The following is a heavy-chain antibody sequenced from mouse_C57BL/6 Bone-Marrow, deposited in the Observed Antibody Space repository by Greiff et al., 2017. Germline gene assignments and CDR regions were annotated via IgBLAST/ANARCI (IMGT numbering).Heavy chain of an antibody. D-gene: IGHD4-1*01. V-gene: IGHV1-82*01. CDR3: ARQLTGTGYAMDY. CDR2: IYPGDGDT. CDR1: GYAFSSSW. Sequence: QVHLQQSGPELVKPGASVKISFKASGYAFSSSWLNWVKQRPGKGLEWIGRIYPGDGDTNYNGKFKGKATLTADKSSSTAYMQLSSLTSEDSAVYFCARQLTGTGYAMDYWGQGTSVTVSS. J-gene: IGHJ4*01.